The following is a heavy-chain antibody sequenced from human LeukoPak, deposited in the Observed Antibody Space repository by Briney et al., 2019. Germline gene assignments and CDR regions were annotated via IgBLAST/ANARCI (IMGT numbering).Heavy chain of an antibody. D-gene: IGHD6-19*01. Sequence: PGGSLRLSCAASGFTFDDYAMHWVRQAPGKGLEWVSGISWNSGSIGYADSVKGRFTISRDNSKNTLYLQMNSLRAEDTAVYYCARGGSGWYGSDYYYGMDVWGQGTTVTVSS. J-gene: IGHJ6*02. CDR3: ARGGSGWYGSDYYYGMDV. V-gene: IGHV3-9*01. CDR1: GFTFDDYA. CDR2: ISWNSGSI.